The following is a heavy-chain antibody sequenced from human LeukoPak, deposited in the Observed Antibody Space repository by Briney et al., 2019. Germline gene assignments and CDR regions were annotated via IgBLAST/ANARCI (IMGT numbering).Heavy chain of an antibody. J-gene: IGHJ5*02. CDR2: ISPSGGST. Sequence: GGSLRLSCAASGFTFSSYGMHWVRQAPGQGPEWMGVISPSGGSTTYAQKFQGRVTLTRDMSTSTDYLELSSLRPEDTAVYYCARDNSVRDEAWWFNPWGQGTLVTVSS. CDR3: ARDNSVRDEAWWFNP. V-gene: IGHV1-46*01. CDR1: GFTFSSYG. D-gene: IGHD5-24*01.